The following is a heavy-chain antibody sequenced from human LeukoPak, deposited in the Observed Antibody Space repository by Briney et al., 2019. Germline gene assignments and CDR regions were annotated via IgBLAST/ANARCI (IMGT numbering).Heavy chain of an antibody. V-gene: IGHV3-23*01. CDR2: ISGSGGST. D-gene: IGHD3-10*01. CDR1: GFTFSSYA. J-gene: IGHJ6*04. Sequence: GGSLRLSCAASGFTFSSYAMSWVRQAPGKGLECVSAISGSGGSTYYADSVKGRFTISRGNSKNTLYLQMNSLRAEDTAVYYCAKEIYGSGSDNYYYYYGMDVWGKGTTVTVSS. CDR3: AKEIYGSGSDNYYYYYGMDV.